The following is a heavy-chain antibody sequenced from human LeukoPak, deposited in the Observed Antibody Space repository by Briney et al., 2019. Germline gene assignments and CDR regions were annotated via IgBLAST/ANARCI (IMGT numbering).Heavy chain of an antibody. D-gene: IGHD3-9*01. J-gene: IGHJ4*02. V-gene: IGHV4-59*08. CDR2: IYYSGST. CDR3: ARAYYDILLFDY. CDR1: GGSISSYY. Sequence: SETLSLTCTVSGGSISSYYWSWIRQPPGKGLEWIGYIYYSGSTYYNPSLKSRVTISVDTSKNQFSLKLSSVTAADTAVYYCARAYYDILLFDYWGQGTLVTVSS.